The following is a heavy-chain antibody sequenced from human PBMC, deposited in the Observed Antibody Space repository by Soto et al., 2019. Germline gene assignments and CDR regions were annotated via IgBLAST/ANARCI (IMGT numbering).Heavy chain of an antibody. CDR1: GGTFSSCA. D-gene: IGHD2-2*01. J-gene: IGHJ6*02. CDR3: ENTPGGYCSSTSCYAPYREYDYYGMDV. Sequence: QVQLVQSGAEVKKPGSSVKVSCTSSGGTFSSCAISWVRQAPGQGLEWMVGIIPIFGTANYAQKFQGRVTITADKSTSTAYMELSSLRSEDTAVYYCENTPGGYCSSTSCYAPYREYDYYGMDVWGQGTTVTVSS. V-gene: IGHV1-69*06. CDR2: IIPIFGTA.